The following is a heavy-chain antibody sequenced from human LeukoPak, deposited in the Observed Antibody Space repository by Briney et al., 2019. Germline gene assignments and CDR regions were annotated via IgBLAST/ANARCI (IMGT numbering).Heavy chain of an antibody. CDR1: GGSISSYY. J-gene: IGHJ4*02. Sequence: SETLSLTCTVSGGSISSYYWSWIRQPAGKGLEWIGRIYTSGSTNYNPSLKRGVNISVEKSKKKLSQKQNSVTAADTAVYYCARVRGVAGTYAFDYWGQGTLVTVSS. V-gene: IGHV4-4*07. CDR3: ARVRGVAGTYAFDY. D-gene: IGHD6-19*01. CDR2: IYTSGST.